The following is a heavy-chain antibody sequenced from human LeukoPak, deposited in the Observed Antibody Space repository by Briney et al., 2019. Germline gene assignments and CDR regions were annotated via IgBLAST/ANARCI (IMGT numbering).Heavy chain of an antibody. CDR2: INPSGGST. V-gene: IGHV1-46*01. CDR1: GYTFTSYY. Sequence: ASVKVSCKASGYTFTSYYMHWVRQAPGQGLEWMGIINPSGGSTSYAQKFQGRVTMTRDMSTSTVYMELSSLRSEDTAVYYCARGNSGSYYEFLGRYYYYMDVWGKGTTVTVSS. J-gene: IGHJ6*03. CDR3: ARGNSGSYYEFLGRYYYYMDV. D-gene: IGHD1-26*01.